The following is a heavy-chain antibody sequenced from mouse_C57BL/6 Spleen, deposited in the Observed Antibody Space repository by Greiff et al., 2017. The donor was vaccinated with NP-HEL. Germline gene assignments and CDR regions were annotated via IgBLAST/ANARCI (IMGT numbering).Heavy chain of an antibody. J-gene: IGHJ1*03. D-gene: IGHD1-1*01. CDR1: GYTFTSYW. V-gene: IGHV1-61*01. Sequence: VQLQQPGAELVRPGSSVKLSCKASGYTFTSYWMDWVKQRPGQGLEWIGNIYPSDSETHYNQKFKDKATLTVDKSSSTAYMQLSSLTSEDSAVYYCARDTTVVARYFDVWGTGTTVTVSS. CDR3: ARDTTVVARYFDV. CDR2: IYPSDSET.